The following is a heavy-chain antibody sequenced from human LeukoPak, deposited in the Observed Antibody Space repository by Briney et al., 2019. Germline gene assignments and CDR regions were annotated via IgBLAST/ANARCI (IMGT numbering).Heavy chain of an antibody. V-gene: IGHV3-43*01. CDR1: GFTFDDYA. J-gene: IGHJ4*02. D-gene: IGHD3-10*01. CDR2: ISWEGGTT. CDR3: TRDTDYGSATNYFDS. Sequence: GSLRLSCAASGFTFDDYAMHWVRHAPGKGLEWVDPISWEGGTTYNADSVRGRFTISRDNSKNSLYLQMNSLRTEDTAFYYCTRDTDYGSATNYFDSWGQGTLVSVSS.